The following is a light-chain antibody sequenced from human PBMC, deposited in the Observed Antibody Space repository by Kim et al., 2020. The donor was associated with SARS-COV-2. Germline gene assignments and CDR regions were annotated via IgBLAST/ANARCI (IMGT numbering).Light chain of an antibody. V-gene: IGLV1-40*01. CDR1: SSNLGAGYD. CDR3: QSYDSSLSGYV. J-gene: IGLJ1*01. CDR2: ANS. Sequence: QSALTQPPSVSGAPGQRVTISCTGSSSNLGAGYDVNWYQQLPGTVPKLLIYANSNRPSGVPGRFSGSKSGSSASLAITGLQAEDETDYYCQSYDSSLSGYVFGTGTKVTVL.